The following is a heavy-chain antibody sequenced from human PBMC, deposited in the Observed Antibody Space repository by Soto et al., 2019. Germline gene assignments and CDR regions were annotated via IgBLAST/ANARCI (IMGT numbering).Heavy chain of an antibody. J-gene: IGHJ4*02. CDR1: GYTFTTYG. Sequence: QVPLVQSGAEVKKPGASVKVSCNASGYTFTTYGISWVRQAPGQGLEWMGWISAYNGNTNYAQKLQGRVTMTTDTSTSTAYMELRSLRSDDTAVYYCARDEKYSSSWFYYFDYWGQGTLVTVTS. V-gene: IGHV1-18*01. CDR3: ARDEKYSSSWFYYFDY. CDR2: ISAYNGNT. D-gene: IGHD6-13*01.